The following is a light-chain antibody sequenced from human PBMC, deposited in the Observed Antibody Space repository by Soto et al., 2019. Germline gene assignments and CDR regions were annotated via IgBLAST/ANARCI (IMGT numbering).Light chain of an antibody. V-gene: IGLV4-60*02. CDR3: ETWDSLVV. CDR1: SGHSSYI. CDR2: LEGSGTY. J-gene: IGLJ2*01. Sequence: QAVVTQSSSASASLGSSVKLTCTLSSGHSSYIIAWHQQQPGKAPRYLMKLEGSGTYIRGSGVPDRFSGSSSGADRYLIISNLQFEDEADYYCETWDSLVVFGGGTKLTVL.